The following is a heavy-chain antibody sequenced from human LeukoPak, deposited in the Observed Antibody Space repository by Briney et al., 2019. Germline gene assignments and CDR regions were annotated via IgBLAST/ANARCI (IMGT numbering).Heavy chain of an antibody. CDR1: GFTFSSYT. CDR2: INWDGRNT. V-gene: IGHV3-43*01. D-gene: IGHD3-22*01. CDR3: AKDIGDYDSSGYYYGAFDI. Sequence: GGSLRLSCAASGFTFSSYTMRWVRQAPGKVLEWVSLINWDGRNTFYADSVKGRFTISRDNSKNSLYLQMHSLRTEDTALYYCAKDIGDYDSSGYYYGAFDIWGQGTMVTVSS. J-gene: IGHJ3*02.